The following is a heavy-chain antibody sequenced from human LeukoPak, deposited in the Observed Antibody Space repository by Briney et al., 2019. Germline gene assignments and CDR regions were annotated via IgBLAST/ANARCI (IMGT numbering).Heavy chain of an antibody. D-gene: IGHD3-22*01. CDR1: GYSISSGYY. CDR3: ARADHYYDSSGYSWAYYFDY. J-gene: IGHJ4*02. V-gene: IGHV4-38-2*02. Sequence: SETLSLTCTVSGYSISSGYYWGWIRQPPGKGLEWIGSIYHSGSTYYNPSLKSRVTISVDTSKNQFSLKLSSVTAADTAVYYCARADHYYDSSGYSWAYYFDYWGQGTLVTVSS. CDR2: IYHSGST.